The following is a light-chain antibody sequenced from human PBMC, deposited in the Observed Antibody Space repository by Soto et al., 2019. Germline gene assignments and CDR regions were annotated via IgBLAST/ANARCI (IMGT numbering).Light chain of an antibody. CDR2: STS. Sequence: QAVLTQEPSLTGSPGGTVTRTCASSTGAVTSGYYLNWFHQKPGHAAMALIYSTSNKHSWTPPRFSGSLLGGKAALTLSGVQPEDEAEYYCLLYYGGAYVFGTGTKVTVL. J-gene: IGLJ1*01. CDR3: LLYYGGAYV. V-gene: IGLV7-43*01. CDR1: TGAVTSGYY.